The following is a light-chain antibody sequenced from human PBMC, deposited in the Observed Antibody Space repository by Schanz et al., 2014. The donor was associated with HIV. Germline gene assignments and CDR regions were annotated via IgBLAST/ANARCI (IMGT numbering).Light chain of an antibody. CDR3: QSYDNSLSGVV. CDR1: HSNIGLNS. CDR2: SHN. Sequence: QSVLTQAPSASGTPGQTVIISCSGSHSNIGLNSVCWYQQLPGSAPKLLIYSHNQRPSGVPDRFSGSKSGTSASLAISGLQSEDEADYYCQSYDNSLSGVVFGGWTKLTVL. V-gene: IGLV1-44*01. J-gene: IGLJ2*01.